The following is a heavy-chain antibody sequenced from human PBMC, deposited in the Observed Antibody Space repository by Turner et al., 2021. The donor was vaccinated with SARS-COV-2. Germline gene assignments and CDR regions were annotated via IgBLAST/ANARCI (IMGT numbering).Heavy chain of an antibody. Sequence: EVQLVESGGGLVPPGWSLRPSCAASGFTFSSYEMNWVRQAPGKGLEWVSYISRSGSTIYYADSVKGRFTISRDNAKNSLYLQMNSLRAEDTAVYYCARGTVAAAGIAFDYWGQGTLVTVSS. CDR3: ARGTVAAAGIAFDY. D-gene: IGHD6-13*01. V-gene: IGHV3-48*03. CDR1: GFTFSSYE. CDR2: ISRSGSTI. J-gene: IGHJ4*02.